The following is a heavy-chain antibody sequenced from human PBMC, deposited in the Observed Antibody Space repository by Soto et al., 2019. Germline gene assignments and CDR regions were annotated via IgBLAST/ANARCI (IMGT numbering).Heavy chain of an antibody. D-gene: IGHD2-8*01. CDR2: ISYDGSNE. Sequence: ESGGGVVQPGRSLRLSCAASGFTFSTYNMHWVRQAPGKGLEWVAFISYDGSNEYYVDSVKGRFTISRDNSKNTLYLQMNSLRAADTAVYYCAKDKGVTALKYYFDYWGQGTLVTVSS. CDR3: AKDKGVTALKYYFDY. J-gene: IGHJ4*02. CDR1: GFTFSTYN. V-gene: IGHV3-30*18.